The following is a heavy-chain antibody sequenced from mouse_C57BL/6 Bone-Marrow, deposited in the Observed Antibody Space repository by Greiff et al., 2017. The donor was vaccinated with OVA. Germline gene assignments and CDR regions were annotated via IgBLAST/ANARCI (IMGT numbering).Heavy chain of an antibody. Sequence: EVQLQQSGPELVKPGASVKMSCKASGYTFTDYNMHWVKQSHGKSLEWIGYINPNNGGTSYNQKFKGKAPLTVNKSSSTAYMELRSLTSEDSAVYYCAEDYDAWFAYWGQGTLVTVSA. CDR1: GYTFTDYN. CDR2: INPNNGGT. D-gene: IGHD2-4*01. V-gene: IGHV1-22*01. CDR3: AEDYDAWFAY. J-gene: IGHJ3*01.